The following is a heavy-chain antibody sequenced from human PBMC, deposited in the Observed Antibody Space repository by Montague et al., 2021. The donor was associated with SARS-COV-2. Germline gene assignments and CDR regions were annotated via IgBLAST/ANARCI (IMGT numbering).Heavy chain of an antibody. J-gene: IGHJ4*02. V-gene: IGHV3-21*01. D-gene: IGHD3-10*01. CDR2: ISSSSSYI. CDR3: ARDFEYYYGSGSYPAFDY. Sequence: SLRLSCAASGFTFSSYSMNWVRQAPGKGLEWVSSISSSSSYIYYADSVKGRFTISRDNAKNSLYLQMNSLRVEDTAVYYCARDFEYYYGSGSYPAFDYWGQGTLVTVSS. CDR1: GFTFSSYS.